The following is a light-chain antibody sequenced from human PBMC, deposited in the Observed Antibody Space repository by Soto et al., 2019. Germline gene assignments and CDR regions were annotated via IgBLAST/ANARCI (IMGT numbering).Light chain of an antibody. Sequence: EIVMTQSPATLSVSPGERATLSCRASQSVSGNLAWYQQKPGQAPRLLIYGASTRATGIPARFSGSGSGTEFTHTISSLQSEDFAVYYCQQYNNWPPWTFGQGTNVEIK. V-gene: IGKV3-15*01. CDR1: QSVSGN. J-gene: IGKJ1*01. CDR2: GAS. CDR3: QQYNNWPPWT.